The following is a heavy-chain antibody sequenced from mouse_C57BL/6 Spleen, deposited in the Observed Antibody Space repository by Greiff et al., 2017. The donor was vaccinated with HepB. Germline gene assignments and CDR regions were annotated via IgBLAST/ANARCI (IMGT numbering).Heavy chain of an antibody. CDR3: ARRYYYGSSYAMDY. J-gene: IGHJ4*01. CDR2: ISNGGGSN. V-gene: IGHV5-12*01. Sequence: EVHLVESGGGLVQPGGSLKLSCAASGFTFSDYYMYWVRQTPEKRLEWVAYISNGGGSNYYPDTVKGRFTISRDNAKNTLYLQMSRLKSEDTAMYYCARRYYYGSSYAMDYWGQGTSVTVSS. D-gene: IGHD1-1*01. CDR1: GFTFSDYY.